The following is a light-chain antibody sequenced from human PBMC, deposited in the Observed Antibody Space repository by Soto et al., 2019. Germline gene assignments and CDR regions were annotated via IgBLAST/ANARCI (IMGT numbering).Light chain of an antibody. J-gene: IGLJ2*01. Sequence: QSVLTQPPSVSGAPGQRVTISCTGSSSNIGAGYDVQWYQHLPGTAPKLLIYDNNNRPSGVPGRFSGSKSGTSASLAITGLQAADEAHYYCQSYYSGIVSGVVFGGGTKVTVL. V-gene: IGLV1-40*01. CDR3: QSYYSGIVSGVV. CDR1: SSNIGAGYD. CDR2: DNN.